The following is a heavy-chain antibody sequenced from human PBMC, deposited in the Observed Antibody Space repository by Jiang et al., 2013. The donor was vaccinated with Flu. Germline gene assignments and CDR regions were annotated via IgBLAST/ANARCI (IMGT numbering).Heavy chain of an antibody. J-gene: IGHJ3*02. Sequence: SQTLSLTCAISGDSVSSNSAAWNWIRQSPSRGLEWLGRTYYRSKWYNDYAVSVKSRITINPDTSKNQFSLQLNSVTPEDTAVYYCARDRNYYDSSGYPTDDAFDIWGQGTMVTVSS. CDR2: TYYRSKWYN. CDR3: ARDRNYYDSSGYPTDDAFDI. D-gene: IGHD3-22*01. CDR1: GDSVSSNSAA. V-gene: IGHV6-1*01.